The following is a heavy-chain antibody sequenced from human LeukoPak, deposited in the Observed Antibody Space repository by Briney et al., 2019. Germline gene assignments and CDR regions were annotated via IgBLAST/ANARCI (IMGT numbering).Heavy chain of an antibody. J-gene: IGHJ3*02. D-gene: IGHD6-19*01. Sequence: GGSLRLSCAASGFTFSIYSMSWVRQAPGKGLEWVSSISSSGYIVYSDSVKGRFTISRDNAKNSLYLQMNSLRAEDTAVYYCARDSSGWSRDIWGQGTMVTVSS. V-gene: IGHV3-21*01. CDR1: GFTFSIYS. CDR3: ARDSSGWSRDI. CDR2: ISSSGYI.